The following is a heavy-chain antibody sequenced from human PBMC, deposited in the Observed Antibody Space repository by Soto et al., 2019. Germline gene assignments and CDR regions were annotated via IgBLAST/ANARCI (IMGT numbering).Heavy chain of an antibody. Sequence: GVSLRLSCAASGFTFSSYAMSWVRQAPGKGLEWVSYISSSSSTIYYADSVKGRFTISRDNAKNSLYLQMNSLRAEDTAVYYCARAGMNCGGDCYDAFDIWGQGTMVTVSS. V-gene: IGHV3-48*01. D-gene: IGHD2-21*01. CDR2: ISSSSSTI. J-gene: IGHJ3*02. CDR3: ARAGMNCGGDCYDAFDI. CDR1: GFTFSSYA.